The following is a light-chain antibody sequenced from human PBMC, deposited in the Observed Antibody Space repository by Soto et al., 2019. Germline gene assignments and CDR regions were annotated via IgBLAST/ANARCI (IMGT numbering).Light chain of an antibody. CDR3: QHYGSSWT. Sequence: EIVLTQSPGTLSLSPGERATLSCRASQSVSSSYLAWYQQKAGQAPRLLIYGASNRATGIPDRFSGSGSGTDFILTISRLGPEDFAVYYCQHYGSSWTFGQGTKV. CDR2: GAS. V-gene: IGKV3-20*01. J-gene: IGKJ1*01. CDR1: QSVSSSY.